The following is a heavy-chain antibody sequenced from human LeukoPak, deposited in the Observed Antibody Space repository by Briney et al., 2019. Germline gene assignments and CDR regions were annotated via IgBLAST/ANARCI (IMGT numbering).Heavy chain of an antibody. CDR1: GGSFSGYY. D-gene: IGHD2-21*02. CDR3: ARIVVTAVYWYFDL. J-gene: IGHJ2*01. Sequence: SSETLALTCAVYGGSFSGYYWSWIRQPPGKGLEWIGEINHSGSTNYNPSLKSRVTISVDTSKNQFSLKLSSVTAADTAVYYCARIVVTAVYWYFDLWGRGTLVTVSS. V-gene: IGHV4-34*01. CDR2: INHSGST.